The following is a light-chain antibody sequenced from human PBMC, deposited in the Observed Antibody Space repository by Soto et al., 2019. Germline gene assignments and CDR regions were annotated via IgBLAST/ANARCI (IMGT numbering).Light chain of an antibody. Sequence: ETVLTQSPATLSLSPGERATLSCRASQSVSTYLAWYRQTPGQAPRLLIYDTSNRATGVPTRFSGSGSGTDFTLTISDLEPEDFAVYYCQRRYYWPTFGQGTKLEI. CDR3: QRRYYWPT. V-gene: IGKV3-11*01. CDR2: DTS. CDR1: QSVSTY. J-gene: IGKJ2*01.